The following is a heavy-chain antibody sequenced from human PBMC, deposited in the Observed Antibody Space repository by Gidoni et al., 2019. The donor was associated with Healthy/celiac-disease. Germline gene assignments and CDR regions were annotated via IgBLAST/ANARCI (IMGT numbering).Heavy chain of an antibody. CDR2: INPNSGGT. J-gene: IGHJ4*02. Sequence: QVQLVPSGAEVKKPGASGKVSCKAYGYPFTGYYMHWVRQAPGQGLEWMGWINPNSGGTNYAQKFQGRVTMTRDTSISTAYMELSRLRSDDTAVYYCARGRSIAVAGLDYWGQGTLVTVSS. CDR1: GYPFTGYY. V-gene: IGHV1-2*02. D-gene: IGHD6-19*01. CDR3: ARGRSIAVAGLDY.